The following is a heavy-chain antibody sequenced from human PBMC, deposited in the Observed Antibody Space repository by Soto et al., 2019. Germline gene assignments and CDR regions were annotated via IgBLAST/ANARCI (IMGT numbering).Heavy chain of an antibody. CDR2: IYISGNT. J-gene: IGHJ6*02. D-gene: IGHD3-16*01. Sequence: QMQLQGSGPGLVKPSETLSLTCTVSGGSLSNQYWVWVRQPPGKGLEWIGRIYISGNTNYNPSLGSRVTMSIDTSKNQFSLKLDSMTAADTAVYYCGGSSGYYYGVDVWGQGTTVTVSS. V-gene: IGHV4-4*07. CDR3: GGSSGYYYGVDV. CDR1: GGSLSNQY.